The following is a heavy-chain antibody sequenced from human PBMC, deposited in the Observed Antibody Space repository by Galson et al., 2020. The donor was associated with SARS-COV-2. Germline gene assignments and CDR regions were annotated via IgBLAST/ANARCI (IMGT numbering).Heavy chain of an antibody. V-gene: IGHV4-4*02. Sequence: SETLSLTCDVSGDSISSSNWWSWVRQPPGKGLAWLGEIYHSGSTHYNPSLKSRFTISVDKSKNPFSLKLSSVTAADTAVYYCARGQGDLRYFDWLFPNWFDPWGQGTLVTVSS. CDR3: ARGQGDLRYFDWLFPNWFDP. CDR1: GDSISSSNW. D-gene: IGHD3-9*01. J-gene: IGHJ5*02. CDR2: IYHSGST.